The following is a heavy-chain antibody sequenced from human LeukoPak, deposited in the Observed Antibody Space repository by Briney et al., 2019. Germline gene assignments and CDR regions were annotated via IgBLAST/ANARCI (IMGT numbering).Heavy chain of an antibody. V-gene: IGHV4-4*07. D-gene: IGHD6-19*01. J-gene: IGHJ4*02. CDR1: GGFISSYY. CDR3: ARARSPNIAVAGACFDY. Sequence: SETLSLTCTVSGGFISSYYWSWIRQPAGKGLEWIGRIYTSGSTNYNPSLKSRVTMSVDTSKNQFSLKLNSVTAADTAVYYCARARSPNIAVAGACFDYWGQGTLVTVPS. CDR2: IYTSGST.